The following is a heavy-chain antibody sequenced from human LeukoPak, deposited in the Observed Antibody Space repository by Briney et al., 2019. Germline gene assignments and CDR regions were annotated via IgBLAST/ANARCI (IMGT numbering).Heavy chain of an antibody. CDR1: GFTFSMYS. CDR3: AKDRSIAAGDDAFDI. Sequence: PGGSLRLSCAASGFTFSMYSMNWVRQAPGKGLEWVSYISSSSSTIYYADSVKGRFTFSRDNSKNTLYLQMNSLRAEDTAVYYCAKDRSIAAGDDAFDIWGQGTMVTVSS. D-gene: IGHD6-13*01. J-gene: IGHJ3*02. CDR2: ISSSSSTI. V-gene: IGHV3-48*01.